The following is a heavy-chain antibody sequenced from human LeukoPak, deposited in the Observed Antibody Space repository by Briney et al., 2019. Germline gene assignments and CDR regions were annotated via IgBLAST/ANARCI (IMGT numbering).Heavy chain of an antibody. Sequence: SETLSLTCAVYGGSFSGYYWSWIRQPPEKGLEWIGEINHSGSTNYNPSLKSRVTISVDTSKNQFPLKLSSVTAADTAVYYCARGPSSPTVTSRPIDYWGQGTLVTVSS. V-gene: IGHV4-34*01. D-gene: IGHD4-17*01. CDR3: ARGPSSPTVTSRPIDY. J-gene: IGHJ4*02. CDR1: GGSFSGYY. CDR2: INHSGST.